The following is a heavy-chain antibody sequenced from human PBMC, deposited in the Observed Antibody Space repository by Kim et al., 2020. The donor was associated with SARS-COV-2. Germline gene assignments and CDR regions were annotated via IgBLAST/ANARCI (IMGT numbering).Heavy chain of an antibody. CDR2: ISHDGGSK. CDR1: GFTFSSYA. J-gene: IGHJ6*04. Sequence: GGSLRLSCAASGFTFSSYAMSWVRRAPGKGLEWVSSISHDGGSKYYADYVKGRFSISRDNSKNLLYLQMNSLRAEDTAVYYCANLDYDFRSAYSNANVCGKRTSVTVPS. D-gene: IGHD3-3*01. V-gene: IGHV3-23*01. CDR3: ANLDYDFRSAYSNANV.